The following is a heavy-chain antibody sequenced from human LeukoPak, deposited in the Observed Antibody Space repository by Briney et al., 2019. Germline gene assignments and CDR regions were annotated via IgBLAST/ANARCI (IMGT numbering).Heavy chain of an antibody. J-gene: IGHJ4*02. CDR2: ITSSSSYI. V-gene: IGHV3-21*01. Sequence: GGSLRLSCAASGFTFSSYSMNWVRQAPGKGLEWVSSITSSSSYIYYADSVKGRFTISRDNAKNSLYLQMSGLRAEDTAVFYCMRTGGGYSFDYWGQGTPVTVSS. CDR3: MRTGGGYSFDY. D-gene: IGHD2-8*02. CDR1: GFTFSSYS.